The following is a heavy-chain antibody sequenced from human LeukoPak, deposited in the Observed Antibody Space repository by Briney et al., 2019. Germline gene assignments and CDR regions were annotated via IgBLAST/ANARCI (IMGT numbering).Heavy chain of an antibody. V-gene: IGHV6-1*01. J-gene: IGHJ3*01. CDR2: TYYRSKWYS. D-gene: IGHD1-14*01. Sequence: SQTLSLTCAISGDSVSSIDAAWNWLRQSPSRGLEWLGRTYYRSKWYSDYAVSVKSPTSINQDTSKNQFSLQLNSVTPEVTAVYYCTRAANRAFDFWGQGTLVTVSS. CDR3: TRAANRAFDF. CDR1: GDSVSSIDAA.